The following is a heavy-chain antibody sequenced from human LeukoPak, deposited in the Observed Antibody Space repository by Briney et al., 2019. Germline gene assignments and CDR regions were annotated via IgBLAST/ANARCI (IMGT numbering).Heavy chain of an antibody. V-gene: IGHV1-2*02. Sequence: ASVKLSCTPSGSTVTDYYMHWVRQTPGQGLEGMGWINPNSGGTNYAQKFQGRVTMTRDTSISTAYMELSRLRSDGTAVYYCARVSEYAFDYWGQGTLVTVSS. J-gene: IGHJ4*02. D-gene: IGHD2/OR15-2a*01. CDR1: GSTVTDYY. CDR2: INPNSGGT. CDR3: ARVSEYAFDY.